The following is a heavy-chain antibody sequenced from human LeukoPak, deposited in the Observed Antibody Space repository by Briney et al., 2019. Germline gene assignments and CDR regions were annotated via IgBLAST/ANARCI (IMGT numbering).Heavy chain of an antibody. CDR2: IIPIFGTA. V-gene: IGHV1-69*13. D-gene: IGHD3-10*01. J-gene: IGHJ6*02. CDR1: GGTFSSYA. CDR3: TMVRGVKYGMDV. Sequence: GASVKVSCKASGGTFSSYAISWVRQAPGQGLEWMGGIIPIFGTANYAQKFQGRVTITADESTSTAYMELSSLRSEDTAVYYCTMVRGVKYGMDVWGQGTTVTVSS.